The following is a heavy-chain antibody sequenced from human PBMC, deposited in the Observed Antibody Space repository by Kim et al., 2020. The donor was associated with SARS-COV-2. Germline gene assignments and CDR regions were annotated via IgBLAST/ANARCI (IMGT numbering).Heavy chain of an antibody. CDR2: IYSGGST. V-gene: IGHV3-66*01. Sequence: GSLRLSCAAFGFTVSSNYMSWVRQAPGKGLEWVSVIYSGGSTYYADSVKGRFTISRDNSKNTLYLQMNSLRAEDTAVYYCARGYYYDSSGPHPSAFDIWGQGTMVTVSS. D-gene: IGHD3-22*01. J-gene: IGHJ3*02. CDR1: GFTVSSNY. CDR3: ARGYYYDSSGPHPSAFDI.